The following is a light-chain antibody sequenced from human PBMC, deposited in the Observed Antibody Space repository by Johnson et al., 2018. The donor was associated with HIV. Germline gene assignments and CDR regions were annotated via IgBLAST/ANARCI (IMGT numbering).Light chain of an antibody. CDR1: SSNIGNNY. CDR2: ENN. J-gene: IGLJ1*01. V-gene: IGLV1-51*02. Sequence: SVLTQSPSVSAAPGQKVTISCSGSSSNIGNNYLSWYQQLPGTAPKLLIYENNKRPSGIPDRFSGSKSGTSATLGITGLQTGDEADYYCGTWDSSLSAGGVFGTGTKVTVL. CDR3: GTWDSSLSAGGV.